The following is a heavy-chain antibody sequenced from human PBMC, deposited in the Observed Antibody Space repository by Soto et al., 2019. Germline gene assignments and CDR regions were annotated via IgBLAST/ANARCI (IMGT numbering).Heavy chain of an antibody. V-gene: IGHV4-38-2*02. J-gene: IGHJ5*02. CDR3: ARVGPWVPYYYDSSPYTFENWFDP. CDR1: GYSISSFDY. Sequence: AETLCVTCCLYGYSISSFDYCCGLGHPPCKWLEWIGSIYHGWSTYDNPSLNSRVTLSIDMTNNHVSLILNSVTAADTAVYYCARVGPWVPYYYDSSPYTFENWFDPWGQGTLVTSPQ. D-gene: IGHD3-22*01. CDR2: IYHGWST.